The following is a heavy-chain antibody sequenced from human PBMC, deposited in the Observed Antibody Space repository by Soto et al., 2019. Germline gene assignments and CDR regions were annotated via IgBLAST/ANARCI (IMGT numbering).Heavy chain of an antibody. D-gene: IGHD3-3*01. V-gene: IGHV4-30-2*01. J-gene: IGHJ4*02. CDR2: IYHSGST. Sequence: PSETLSLTCAVSGGSISSGGYSWSWIRQPPGKGLEWIGYIYHSGSTYYNPSLKSRVTISVDRSKNQFSLKLSSVTAADTAVYYCARRQSGYCAYWGQGTLVTVSS. CDR3: ARRQSGYCAY. CDR1: GGSISSGGYS.